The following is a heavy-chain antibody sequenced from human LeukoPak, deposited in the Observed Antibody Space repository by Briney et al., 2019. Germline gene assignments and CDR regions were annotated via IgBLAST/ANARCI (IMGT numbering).Heavy chain of an antibody. Sequence: PGGSLRLSCAASGFTFSSYAMSWVRQAPGKGLEWVSAISGSGGSTYYADSVKGRFTVSRDNSKNTLYLQMNSLRAEDTAVYYCAKDPSNYYYDSSGYYVHGQDYWGQGTLVTVSS. J-gene: IGHJ4*02. CDR3: AKDPSNYYYDSSGYYVHGQDY. D-gene: IGHD3-22*01. CDR2: ISGSGGST. V-gene: IGHV3-23*01. CDR1: GFTFSSYA.